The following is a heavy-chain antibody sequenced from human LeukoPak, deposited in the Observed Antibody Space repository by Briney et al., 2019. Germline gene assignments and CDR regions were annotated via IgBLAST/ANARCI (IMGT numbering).Heavy chain of an antibody. CDR2: IYSGGST. D-gene: IGHD3-22*01. Sequence: GGSLRLSCAASGFTVSSNYMSWVRQAPGKGLEWVSVIYSGGSTYYADSVKGRFTISRDNSKNTLYLQMNSLRAEDTAVYYCARDKPNADPTIVVVITYEFDYWGQGTLVTVSS. J-gene: IGHJ4*02. CDR3: ARDKPNADPTIVVVITYEFDY. V-gene: IGHV3-53*05. CDR1: GFTVSSNY.